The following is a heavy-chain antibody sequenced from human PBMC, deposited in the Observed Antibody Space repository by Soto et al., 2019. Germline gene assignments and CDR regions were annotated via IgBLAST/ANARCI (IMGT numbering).Heavy chain of an antibody. CDR3: ARDRVGDYDSSGYYPDYFDY. V-gene: IGHV1-69*01. D-gene: IGHD3-22*01. CDR2: LIPIFGTA. J-gene: IGHJ4*02. Sequence: QVQLVQSGAEVKKPGYSVKVSCKASGGTFSSYAISWVRHAPGQGLEWMGGLIPIFGTANYAQKFQGRVTITADESTSTAYMELSSLRSEDTAVYDCARDRVGDYDSSGYYPDYFDYWGQGTLVTVSS. CDR1: GGTFSSYA.